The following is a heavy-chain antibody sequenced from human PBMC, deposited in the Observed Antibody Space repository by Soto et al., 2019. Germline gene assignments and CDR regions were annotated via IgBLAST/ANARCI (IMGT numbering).Heavy chain of an antibody. Sequence: QVQLVQSGPEVKNPGASVRGSCKASGYPFTTFAITWVRQAPGQGPEWMGWINTYNDYTNYAQKFQGRVTMTADTSTTTAYLELRSLSSDDTAVYYCARVGSGGCCWFDPWGQGTLVTVSS. V-gene: IGHV1-18*01. CDR3: ARVGSGGCCWFDP. CDR1: GYPFTTFA. CDR2: INTYNDYT. D-gene: IGHD6-19*01. J-gene: IGHJ5*02.